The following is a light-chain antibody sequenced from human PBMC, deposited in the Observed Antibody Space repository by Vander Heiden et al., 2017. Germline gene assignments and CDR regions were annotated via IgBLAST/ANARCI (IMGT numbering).Light chain of an antibody. V-gene: IGKV1-12*01. Sequence: DIQMTQSPSSVSASVGDRVTITCRASQDISTCLAWYQQKPGKAPKLLSYGASSFQSGVPSRFSGSGSGADFTLIISSLQPEDSASYYCQQVRDFPLTFGGGTKVEIK. CDR2: GAS. CDR3: QQVRDFPLT. CDR1: QDISTC. J-gene: IGKJ4*01.